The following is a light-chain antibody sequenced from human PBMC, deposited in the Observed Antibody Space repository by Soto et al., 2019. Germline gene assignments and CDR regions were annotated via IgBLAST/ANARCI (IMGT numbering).Light chain of an antibody. CDR2: EVS. Sequence: QSALTQPPSASGSPGQSVTISCTGTSNDVGDYNYVSWYQQHPGKAPKLMIYEVSKRPSGVPGRFSGSKSGNTASLTVSGLQAEDEADCYCSSYAGSSTLYVFGTGTKLTVL. CDR3: SSYAGSSTLYV. CDR1: SNDVGDYNY. J-gene: IGLJ1*01. V-gene: IGLV2-8*01.